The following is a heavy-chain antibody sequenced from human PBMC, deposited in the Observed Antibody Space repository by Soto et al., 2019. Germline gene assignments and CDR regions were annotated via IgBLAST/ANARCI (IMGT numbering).Heavy chain of an antibody. V-gene: IGHV3-30*03. CDR2: KSHGGIRK. D-gene: IGHD1-26*01. J-gene: IGHJ5*02. CDR1: GFSFSDYG. Sequence: GVSLRLSCAAAGFSFSDYGMHWVRQGPGKGLERVAAKSHGGIRKHYADSVKGQVVISADKSITTAYLQWSSLKASDTAMYYCMRVGLVGATSLSNDWFDPWGQGTLVTVSS. CDR3: MRVGLVGATSLSNDWFDP.